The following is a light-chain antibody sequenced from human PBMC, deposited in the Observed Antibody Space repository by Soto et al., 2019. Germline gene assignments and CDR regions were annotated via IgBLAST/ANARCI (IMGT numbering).Light chain of an antibody. CDR2: DVS. V-gene: IGLV2-14*01. CDR1: SSDVGNYDY. CDR3: ISFTTRATYV. Sequence: QSALTQPASVSGSPGQSITISCTGTSSDVGNYDYVSWYQQHPGKVPKLMIYDVSNRPSGVSNRFPGSKSGNTASLTISGLQAEDEADYYCISFTTRATYVFGTGTKVTVL. J-gene: IGLJ1*01.